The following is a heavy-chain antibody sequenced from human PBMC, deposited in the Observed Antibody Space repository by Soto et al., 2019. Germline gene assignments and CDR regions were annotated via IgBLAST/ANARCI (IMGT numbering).Heavy chain of an antibody. V-gene: IGHV3-23*01. CDR2: ISGSGGST. Sequence: GGSLRLSCAASGFTFSSFAMSWVRQAPGKGLEWVSGISGSGGSTYYADSVKGRFTISRDNSKNTLYLQMNSLRAEDTAVYYCAKLGYYYDTHIDYWGQGTLVTVSS. D-gene: IGHD3-22*01. CDR1: GFTFSSFA. CDR3: AKLGYYYDTHIDY. J-gene: IGHJ4*02.